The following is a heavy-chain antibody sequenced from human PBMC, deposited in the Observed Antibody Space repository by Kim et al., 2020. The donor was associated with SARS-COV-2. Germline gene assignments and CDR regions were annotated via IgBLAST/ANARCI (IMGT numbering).Heavy chain of an antibody. J-gene: IGHJ4*02. CDR1: GFTFSSYA. D-gene: IGHD3-10*01. CDR2: LSSSGDST. CDR3: ATRGSGRPIGGVDY. Sequence: GGSLRLSCAASGFTFSSYAMSWVCQAPGKGLEWVSTLSSSGDSTYYADSVKGRFTISRYNSRNTLYLQMNSLRAEDTAVYYCATRGSGRPIGGVDYWGQGTLVTVSS. V-gene: IGHV3-23*01.